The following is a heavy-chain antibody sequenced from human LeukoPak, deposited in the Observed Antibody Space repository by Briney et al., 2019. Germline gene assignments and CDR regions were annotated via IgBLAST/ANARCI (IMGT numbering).Heavy chain of an antibody. V-gene: IGHV3-23*01. J-gene: IGHJ4*02. D-gene: IGHD6-19*01. CDR3: ATAGGSSGSCPLIY. Sequence: QAGGSLRLSCAASGFTFSSYAMNWVRQAPGKGLEWVSAVSAGGGSTYYADSVRGRFTISRDNSKNTLFLQMNSLRAEDTAVYYCATAGGSSGSCPLIYWGQGILVTVSS. CDR1: GFTFSSYA. CDR2: VSAGGGST.